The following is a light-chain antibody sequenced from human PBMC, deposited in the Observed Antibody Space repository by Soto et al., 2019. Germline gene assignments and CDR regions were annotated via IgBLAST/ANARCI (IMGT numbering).Light chain of an antibody. V-gene: IGKV3-20*01. CDR2: GAS. CDR3: QQYGSSPPT. Sequence: EIVLTQSPGTLSLSPGERATLSCRASQSVRSNFLAWYQQKPGQAPGLLIYGASSRATGIPDRFSGSGSGTDFTLTISRLEPEDFAVYYCQQYGSSPPTFGQGTKVDIK. CDR1: QSVRSNF. J-gene: IGKJ1*01.